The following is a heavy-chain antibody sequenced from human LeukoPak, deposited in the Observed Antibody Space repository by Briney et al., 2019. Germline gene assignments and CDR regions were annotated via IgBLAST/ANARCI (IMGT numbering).Heavy chain of an antibody. CDR3: TTAKNDH. Sequence: GGSLRLSRAASGFTFSRYRMNWVRQAPGKGLEWVSYITNSSSTIFYADSVKGRFTISRDNAKNSLYLQMSSLRAEDTAVYYCTTAKNDHWGQGTLVTVSS. CDR2: ITNSSSTI. V-gene: IGHV3-48*04. J-gene: IGHJ4*02. CDR1: GFTFSRYR.